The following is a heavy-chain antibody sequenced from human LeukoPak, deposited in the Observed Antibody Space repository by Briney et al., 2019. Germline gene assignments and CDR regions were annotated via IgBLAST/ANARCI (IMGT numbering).Heavy chain of an antibody. J-gene: IGHJ4*02. CDR3: ARGRYDSSGYYHYTFDY. Sequence: ASVKVSCKASGYTFTGYYMHWVRQAPGQGLEWMGRINPNGGGTNCAQKFQGRVTMTRDTSISTAYMELSRLRSDDTAVYYCARGRYDSSGYYHYTFDYWGQGTLVTVSS. D-gene: IGHD3-22*01. CDR1: GYTFTGYY. V-gene: IGHV1-2*06. CDR2: INPNGGGT.